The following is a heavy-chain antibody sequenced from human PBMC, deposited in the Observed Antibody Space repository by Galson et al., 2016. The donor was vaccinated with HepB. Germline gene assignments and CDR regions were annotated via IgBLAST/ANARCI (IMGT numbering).Heavy chain of an antibody. V-gene: IGHV3-9*01. J-gene: IGHJ6*02. CDR1: GFNVDDYA. CDR3: AKDITVEWNLGWGYGMDV. Sequence: SLRLSCAVSGFNVDDYAMHWVRQPPGKGLEWVSSISWNSGNIGYGDSVKGRFTISRDNAKNSVYLQMMSLRAEDTALYYCAKDITVEWNLGWGYGMDVWGRGTSVTVSS. D-gene: IGHD1-7*01. CDR2: ISWNSGNI.